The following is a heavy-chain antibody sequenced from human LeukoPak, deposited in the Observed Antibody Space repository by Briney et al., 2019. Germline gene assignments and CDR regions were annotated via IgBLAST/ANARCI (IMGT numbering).Heavy chain of an antibody. J-gene: IGHJ4*02. CDR2: ISWNSGSI. V-gene: IGHV3-9*01. D-gene: IGHD4-17*01. CDR1: GFTFDDYA. CDR3: APADYGGNLGY. Sequence: PGRSVRLSCAASGFTFDDYAMHWVRQAPGKGLEWVSGISWNSGSIGYADSVKGRFTISRDNAKNSLYLQMNSLRAEDTALYYCAPADYGGNLGYWGQGTLVTVSS.